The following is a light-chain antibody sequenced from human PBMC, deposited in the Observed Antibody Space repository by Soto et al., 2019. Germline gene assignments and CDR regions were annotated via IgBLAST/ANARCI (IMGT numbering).Light chain of an antibody. CDR3: QQSYSTPPT. J-gene: IGKJ3*01. CDR1: QDVINY. CDR2: AAS. V-gene: IGKV1-39*01. Sequence: DIRMTQSPSSLSASVGGRVTSTGQASQDVINYLNWDQQKPGKAPKLLTYAASSLQSGVPSRLSGSGSGTDFTLTISSLQPEDFATYYRQQSYSTPPTLGPGTTVDI.